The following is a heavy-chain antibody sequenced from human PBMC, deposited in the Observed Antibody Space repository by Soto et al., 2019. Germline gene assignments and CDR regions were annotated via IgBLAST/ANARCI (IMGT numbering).Heavy chain of an antibody. D-gene: IGHD5-12*01. CDR2: INHSGST. CDR3: AREIRDGYNPYYFDY. V-gene: IGHV4-34*01. CDR1: GGSFSGYY. Sequence: SETLSLTCAVYGGSFSGYYWSWIRQPPGKGLEWIGEINHSGSTNYNPSLRSRVTISVDTSKNQFSLKLSSVTAADTAVYYCAREIRDGYNPYYFDYWGQGTLVTVSS. J-gene: IGHJ4*02.